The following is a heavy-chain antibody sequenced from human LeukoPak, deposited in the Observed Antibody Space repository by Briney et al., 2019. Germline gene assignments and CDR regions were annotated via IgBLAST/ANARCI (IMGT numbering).Heavy chain of an antibody. J-gene: IGHJ5*02. V-gene: IGHV4-61*02. D-gene: IGHD2-8*02. CDR2: ICTSGFT. CDR1: GASMRSDDYY. Sequence: SETLSLTCTVSGASMRSDDYYWTWIRQPAGGGLQWIERICTSGFTGYNLSLRGRVPISLDKSKNQFSLDRRSVTAADTAVYFCEGVSSRLWYKWFDPWGQGTLVTASS. CDR3: EGVSSRLWYKWFDP.